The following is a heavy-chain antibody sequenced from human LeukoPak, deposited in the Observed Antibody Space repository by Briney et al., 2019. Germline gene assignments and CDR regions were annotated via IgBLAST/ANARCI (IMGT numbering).Heavy chain of an antibody. D-gene: IGHD5-12*01. Sequence: PGGSLRLSCAASGFTFSSYSMNWVRQAPGKGLEWVSSISSSSSYIYYADSVKGRFTISRDNAKNSLYLQMNSLRAEDTAVYYRARVGLWLRSNGPIDYWGQGTLVTVSS. CDR1: GFTFSSYS. CDR2: ISSSSSYI. CDR3: ARVGLWLRSNGPIDY. V-gene: IGHV3-21*01. J-gene: IGHJ4*02.